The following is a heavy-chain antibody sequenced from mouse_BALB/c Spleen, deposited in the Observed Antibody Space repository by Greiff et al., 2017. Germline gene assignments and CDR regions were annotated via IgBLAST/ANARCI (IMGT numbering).Heavy chain of an antibody. D-gene: IGHD2-4*01. CDR3: ARGDYAYFDY. V-gene: IGHV14-3*02. Sequence: EVQLQQSGPELVKPGASVKMSCKASGYTFTSYVMHWVKQKPGQGLEWIGRIDPANGNTKYDPKFQGKATITADTSSNTAYLQLSSLTSEDTAVYYCARGDYAYFDYWGQGTTLTVSS. CDR1: GYTFTSYV. CDR2: IDPANGNT. J-gene: IGHJ2*01.